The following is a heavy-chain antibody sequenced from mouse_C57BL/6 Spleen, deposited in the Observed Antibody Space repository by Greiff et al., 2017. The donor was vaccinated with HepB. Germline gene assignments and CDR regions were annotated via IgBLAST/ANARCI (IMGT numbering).Heavy chain of an antibody. CDR3: ATYYYGSSHYAMDY. CDR1: GYTFTSYG. Sequence: VQLQQSGAELARPGASVKLSCKASGYTFTSYGISWVKQRTGQGLEWIGEIYPRSGNTYYNEKFKGKATLTADKSSSTAYMELRSLTSEDSAVYFCATYYYGSSHYAMDYLGQGTSVTVSS. V-gene: IGHV1-81*01. CDR2: IYPRSGNT. D-gene: IGHD1-1*01. J-gene: IGHJ4*01.